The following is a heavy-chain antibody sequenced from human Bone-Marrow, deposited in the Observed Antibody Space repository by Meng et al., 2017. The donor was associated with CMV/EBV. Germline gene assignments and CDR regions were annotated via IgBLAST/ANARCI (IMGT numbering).Heavy chain of an antibody. CDR2: INHSGST. CDR1: GGSFSGYY. Sequence: SEPLSLTCAVYGGSFSGYYWSWIRQPPGKGLEWIGEINHSGSTNYNPSLKSRVTISVDTSKNQFSLKLSSVTAADTAVYYCARGRFCSGGSCYDYFDYWGQGTLVTVSS. CDR3: ARGRFCSGGSCYDYFDY. V-gene: IGHV4-34*01. J-gene: IGHJ4*02. D-gene: IGHD2-15*01.